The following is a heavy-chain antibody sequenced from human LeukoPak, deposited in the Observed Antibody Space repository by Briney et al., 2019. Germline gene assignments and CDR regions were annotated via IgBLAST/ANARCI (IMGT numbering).Heavy chain of an antibody. CDR3: ARDREDCGSTSCDLGAFDI. CDR1: GGSISSGGYY. J-gene: IGHJ3*02. V-gene: IGHV4-30-2*01. D-gene: IGHD2-2*01. Sequence: SETLSLTCTVSGGSISSGGYYWSWIRQPPGKGLEWIGYIYHSGSTYYNPSLKSRITISVDRSKNQFSLKLSSVTAADTAVYYCARDREDCGSTSCDLGAFDIWGQGTMVTVSS. CDR2: IYHSGST.